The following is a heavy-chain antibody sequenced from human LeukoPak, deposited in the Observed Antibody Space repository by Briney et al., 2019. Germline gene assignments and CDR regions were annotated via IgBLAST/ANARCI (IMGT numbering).Heavy chain of an antibody. CDR2: ISRSGSTK. J-gene: IGHJ6*03. Sequence: PGGSLRLSCAASGFTFSDYNMRWIRQAPGKGLEWVSSISRSGSTKYYADSVKGRFTISKDNAKNSLYLQMNSLRAEDTALYYCARESAAFHILYYYYYMDVWGKGTTVTVSS. CDR3: ARESAAFHILYYYYYMDV. D-gene: IGHD6-13*01. CDR1: GFTFSDYN. V-gene: IGHV3-11*01.